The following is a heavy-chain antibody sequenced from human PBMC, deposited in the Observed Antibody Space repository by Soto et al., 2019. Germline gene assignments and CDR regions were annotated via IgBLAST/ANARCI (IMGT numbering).Heavy chain of an antibody. CDR2: IYPGDSDT. CDR3: ARRGGYSWDYYYYYGMDV. J-gene: IGHJ6*02. Sequence: PGESLKISCKGSGYSFTSYWIGWVRQMPGKGLEWMGIIYPGDSDTRYSPSFQGQVTISADKSISTAYLQWSSLKASDTAMYYCARRGGYSWDYYYYYGMDVWGQGTTVTVSS. CDR1: GYSFTSYW. V-gene: IGHV5-51*01. D-gene: IGHD5-18*01.